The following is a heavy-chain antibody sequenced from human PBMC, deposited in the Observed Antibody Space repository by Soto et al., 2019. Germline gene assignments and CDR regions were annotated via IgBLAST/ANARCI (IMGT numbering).Heavy chain of an antibody. V-gene: IGHV3-33*01. D-gene: IGHD6-13*01. CDR1: GFTFSSYG. CDR2: IWYDGSNK. Sequence: GGSLRLSCAASGFTFSSYGMHWVRQAPGKGLEWVAVIWYDGSNKYYADSVKGRFTISRDNSKNTLYLQMNSLRAEDTAVYYCARIAGQQLVALFDYWGQGTLVTVSS. CDR3: ARIAGQQLVALFDY. J-gene: IGHJ4*02.